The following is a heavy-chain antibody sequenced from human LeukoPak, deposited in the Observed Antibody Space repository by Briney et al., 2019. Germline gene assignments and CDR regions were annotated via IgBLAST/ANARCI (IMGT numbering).Heavy chain of an antibody. CDR3: ARVLYSSSSRFDP. CDR2: IYHTGST. V-gene: IGHV4-38-2*02. D-gene: IGHD6-6*01. CDR1: GHSIINSFY. Sequence: SETLSLTCTVSGHSIINSFYWGWIRQPPGKGLEWIGSIYHTGSTYYNPSLKSRVTISVDTSKNQFSLKLSSVTAADTAVYYCARVLYSSSSRFDPWGQGTLVTVSS. J-gene: IGHJ5*02.